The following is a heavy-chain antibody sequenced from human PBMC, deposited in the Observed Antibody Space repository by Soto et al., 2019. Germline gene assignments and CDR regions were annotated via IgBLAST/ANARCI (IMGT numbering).Heavy chain of an antibody. Sequence: EVHLVESGGGLVQPGGSLRLSCAASGFTFSTYWMHWVRQAPGKGLVWVSRINADGTTTTYADSVKRRFTISRDNAKNTLYLQINSLRAEDTAVYFCATVATHSYNWVDPWGQGTLVTISS. CDR2: INADGTTT. CDR1: GFTFSTYW. D-gene: IGHD3-3*02. CDR3: ATVATHSYNWVDP. V-gene: IGHV3-74*01. J-gene: IGHJ5*02.